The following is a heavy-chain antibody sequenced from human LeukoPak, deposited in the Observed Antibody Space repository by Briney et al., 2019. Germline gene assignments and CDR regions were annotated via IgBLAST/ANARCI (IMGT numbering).Heavy chain of an antibody. J-gene: IGHJ1*01. CDR3: AKKDIVVVPAVQVYFLH. CDR2: ISGSGGST. D-gene: IGHD2-2*01. CDR1: GFTFSSYA. V-gene: IGHV3-23*01. Sequence: GASLRLSCAASGFTFSSYAMSWVRQAPGKGLVWVSAISGSGGSTYYADSVKGRFTISRDNSKNTLYLQMNSLRAEDTAVYYCAKKDIVVVPAVQVYFLHWGQGTLVTVSS.